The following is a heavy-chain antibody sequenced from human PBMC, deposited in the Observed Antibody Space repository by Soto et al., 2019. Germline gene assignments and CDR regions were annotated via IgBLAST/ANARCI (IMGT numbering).Heavy chain of an antibody. J-gene: IGHJ6*01. CDR3: TRPSTGSYACRAHHYSGLVV. V-gene: IGHV5-51*01. CDR2: IYPGDSDT. Sequence: PGESLKISCKGSGYSFTSYWIGWVRQMPGKGLEWMGIIYPGDSDTRYSPSFQGQVTISADKAISTAYLQWSSRKASDTPIYYCTRPSTGSYACRAHHYSGLVVWEPGTSLTVSS. D-gene: IGHD2-2*01. CDR1: GYSFTSYW.